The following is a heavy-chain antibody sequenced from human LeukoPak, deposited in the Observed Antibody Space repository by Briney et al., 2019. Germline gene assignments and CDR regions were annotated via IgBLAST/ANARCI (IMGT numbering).Heavy chain of an antibody. CDR2: ISSSTVYI. Sequence: GGSLRLSCAASGFTFSSYSMNWVRQAPGKGLEWVSSISSSTVYIYYADSVKGRFTISRDNAKNSLYLQMNSLRAEDTAVCYCARDVSLAAAGANWFDPWGQGTLVTVSS. CDR3: ARDVSLAAAGANWFDP. V-gene: IGHV3-21*01. D-gene: IGHD6-13*01. CDR1: GFTFSSYS. J-gene: IGHJ5*02.